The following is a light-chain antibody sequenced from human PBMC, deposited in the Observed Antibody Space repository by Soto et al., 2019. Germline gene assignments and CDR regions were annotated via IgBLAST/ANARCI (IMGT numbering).Light chain of an antibody. CDR3: QKYNSAPLT. J-gene: IGKJ4*01. CDR2: AAS. V-gene: IGKV1-27*01. CDR1: QGIGVY. Sequence: DIPMTQSPSSLSASLGDRVTITCRASQGIGVYLAWFQQKPGNVPRLLIYAASTLQSGVPSRFSGSGSGTDFTLTISSLQPEDVATYYCQKYNSAPLTFGGGTKVEIK.